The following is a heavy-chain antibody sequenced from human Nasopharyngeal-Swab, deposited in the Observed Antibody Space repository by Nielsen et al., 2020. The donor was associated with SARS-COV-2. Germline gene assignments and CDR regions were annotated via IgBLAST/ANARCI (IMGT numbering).Heavy chain of an antibody. CDR3: TTRVEYYDFWSGYYRDYHGMDV. CDR2: IKSKTDGGTT. D-gene: IGHD3-3*01. J-gene: IGHJ6*02. V-gene: IGHV3-15*01. Sequence: VRQAPGKGLEWVGRIKSKTDGGTTDYAAPVKGRFTISRDDSKNTLYLQMNSLKTEDTAVYYCTTRVEYYDFWSGYYRDYHGMDVWGQGTTVTVSS.